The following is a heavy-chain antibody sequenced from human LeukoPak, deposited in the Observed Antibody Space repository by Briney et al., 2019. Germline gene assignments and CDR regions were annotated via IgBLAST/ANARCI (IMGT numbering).Heavy chain of an antibody. CDR3: AKGPKKQMVGSRGYYFDF. CDR1: GFTFSSYA. CDR2: ISDSGGSR. D-gene: IGHD6-13*01. V-gene: IGHV3-23*01. J-gene: IGHJ4*02. Sequence: GGSLRLSCGASGFTFSSYAMVWVRQAPGKGLEWVSGISDSGGSRHYADSVKGRFTISRDNSKNTLYLQVNSLRAEDTAVYFCAKGPKKQMVGSRGYYFDFWGQGTLVTVSS.